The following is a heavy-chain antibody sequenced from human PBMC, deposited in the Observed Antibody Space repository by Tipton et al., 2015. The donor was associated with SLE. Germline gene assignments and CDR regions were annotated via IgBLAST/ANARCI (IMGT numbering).Heavy chain of an antibody. CDR1: GGSFSGYY. CDR2: INHSGST. V-gene: IGHV4-34*01. Sequence: TLSLTCAVYGGSFSGYYWSWIRQPPGKGLEWIGEINHSGSTYYNPSLKSRVTISVDTSKNQFSLKLSSVTAADTAVYYCARGGEDPFDIWGQGTMVTVSS. J-gene: IGHJ3*02. CDR3: ARGGEDPFDI.